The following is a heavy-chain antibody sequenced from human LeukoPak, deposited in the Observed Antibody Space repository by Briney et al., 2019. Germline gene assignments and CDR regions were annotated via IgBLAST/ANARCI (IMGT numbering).Heavy chain of an antibody. D-gene: IGHD3-10*01. CDR1: GGSISSYY. CDR3: AREDGSGSYYNSGY. V-gene: IGHV4-59*06. CDR2: IYYSGST. Sequence: SETLSLTCTVSGGSISSYYWSWLRQPAGKGLEWIGYIYYSGSTYYNPSLKSRVTISVDTSKNQFSLKLSSVTAADTAVYYCAREDGSGSYYNSGYWGQGTLVTVSS. J-gene: IGHJ4*02.